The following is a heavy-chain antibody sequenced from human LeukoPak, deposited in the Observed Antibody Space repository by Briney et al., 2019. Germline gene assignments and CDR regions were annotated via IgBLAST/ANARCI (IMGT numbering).Heavy chain of an antibody. V-gene: IGHV3-7*02. D-gene: IGHD5-18*01. CDR1: GFTFSSYW. Sequence: GGSLRLSCAASGFTFSSYWMTWVRQAPGKGLEWVAAINQDGSQTSYVDSVKGRFTISRDNAKNSLYLQINSLKAEDTAVFYCATPPRGYASYWGQGTLVTVSS. J-gene: IGHJ4*02. CDR3: ATPPRGYASY. CDR2: INQDGSQT.